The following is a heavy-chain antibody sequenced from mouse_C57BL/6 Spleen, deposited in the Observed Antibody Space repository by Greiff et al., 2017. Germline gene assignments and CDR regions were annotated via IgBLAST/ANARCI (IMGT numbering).Heavy chain of an antibody. J-gene: IGHJ3*01. V-gene: IGHV1-22*01. D-gene: IGHD1-1*01. CDR1: GYTFTDYN. CDR2: INPNNGGT. Sequence: EVQLQQSGPELVKPGASVKMSCKASGYTFTDYNMHWVKQSHGKSLEWIGYINPNNGGTSYNQKFKGKATLTVNKSSSTAYMELRSLTSEDSAVYYCARCLHYYGSSPAWFAYWGQGTLVTVSA. CDR3: ARCLHYYGSSPAWFAY.